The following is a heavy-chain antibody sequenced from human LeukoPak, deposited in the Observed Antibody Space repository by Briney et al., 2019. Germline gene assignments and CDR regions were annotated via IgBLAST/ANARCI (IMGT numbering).Heavy chain of an antibody. J-gene: IGHJ3*02. V-gene: IGHV1-8*01. Sequence: ASVKVSSKASGYTFTSYDINWVRQATGQGLEWMGWMNPNSGNTGYAQKFQGRVTMTRNTSISTAYMELSSLRSEDTAVYYCAFRDGYNNFDAFDIWGRGTMVTVSS. CDR1: GYTFTSYD. CDR3: AFRDGYNNFDAFDI. D-gene: IGHD5-24*01. CDR2: MNPNSGNT.